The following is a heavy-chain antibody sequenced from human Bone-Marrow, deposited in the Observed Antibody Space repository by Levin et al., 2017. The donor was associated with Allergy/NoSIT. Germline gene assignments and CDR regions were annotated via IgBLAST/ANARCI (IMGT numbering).Heavy chain of an antibody. CDR1: GFTFSDAW. J-gene: IGHJ4*02. Sequence: GESLKISCVASGFTFSDAWMSWVRQAPGKGLEWVGRIKSKTHGGTTDFAAPLAGRFTISRDDSENTLFLQLNSLKIEDTAVYYCTREGYGDYHDSWGQGTRVTVSS. D-gene: IGHD4/OR15-4a*01. CDR2: IKSKTHGGTT. CDR3: TREGYGDYHDS. V-gene: IGHV3-15*01.